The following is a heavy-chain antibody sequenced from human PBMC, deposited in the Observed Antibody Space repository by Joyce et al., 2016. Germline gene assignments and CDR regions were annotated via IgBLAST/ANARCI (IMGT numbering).Heavy chain of an antibody. CDR3: ARGGTVVVSTRGGLDV. Sequence: EVRLVQSGGGLVHPGESLRVSCVVSGFNLSDYWMHWVRQVPGKGLVWVSRVNGDGSTITYADSVKGRFTVSRDTAKNTLSLQMTSLSAEDAAVYFCARGGTVVVSTRGGLDVWGQGTTVTVSS. CDR2: VNGDGSTI. V-gene: IGHV3-74*01. J-gene: IGHJ6*02. CDR1: GFNLSDYW. D-gene: IGHD2-15*01.